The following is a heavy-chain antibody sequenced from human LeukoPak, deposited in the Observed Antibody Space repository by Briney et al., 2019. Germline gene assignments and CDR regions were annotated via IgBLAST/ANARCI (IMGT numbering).Heavy chain of an antibody. CDR1: GFTFSSYG. CDR2: ISGSGGST. CDR3: AKGASSYYYYYMDV. J-gene: IGHJ6*03. V-gene: IGHV3-23*01. Sequence: GGTLRLSCAASGFTFSSYGMSWVRQAPGKGLEWVSTISGSGGSTYYADSVKGRFTISRDNSKNTLYLQMNSLRAEDTAVYYCAKGASSYYYYYMDVWGKGTTVTISS.